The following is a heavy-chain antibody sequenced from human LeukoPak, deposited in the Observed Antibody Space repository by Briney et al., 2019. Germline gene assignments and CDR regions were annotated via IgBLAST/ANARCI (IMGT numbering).Heavy chain of an antibody. CDR3: XXXXXXXXXXSXLYYFDY. J-gene: IGHJ4*02. CDR1: XGSXXSSSYY. V-gene: IGHV4-39*07. CDR2: IYYSGST. D-gene: IGHD1-7*01. Sequence: VXXGSXXSSSYYWGWIRQPPGXXREWIGSIYYSGSTYYNPSLKSRFTISVETSKNEFSLKLSYVTAADRAVYXXXXXXXXXXXXSXLYYFDYWGQGTLVTVSS.